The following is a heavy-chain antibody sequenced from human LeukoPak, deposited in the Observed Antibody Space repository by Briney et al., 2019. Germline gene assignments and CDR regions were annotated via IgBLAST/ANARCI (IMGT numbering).Heavy chain of an antibody. D-gene: IGHD2-15*01. CDR1: GFTFSDAW. J-gene: IGHJ4*02. Sequence: GGSLRLSCAASGFTFSDAWMSWVRQAPGMGLEWVGRIKNKANGGTTDYAARVKGRFTISRDDSKTTLYLQINSLKTEDTAVYYCTADMPASSRAADYWGQGTLVTVSS. CDR2: IKNKANGGTT. CDR3: TADMPASSRAADY. V-gene: IGHV3-15*01.